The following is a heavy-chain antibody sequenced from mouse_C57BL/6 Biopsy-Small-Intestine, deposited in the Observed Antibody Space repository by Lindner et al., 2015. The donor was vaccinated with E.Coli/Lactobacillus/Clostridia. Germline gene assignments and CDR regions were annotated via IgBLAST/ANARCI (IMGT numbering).Heavy chain of an antibody. V-gene: IGHV1-42*01. CDR1: GYSFTGYY. CDR2: INPTTGGT. CDR3: ARSHAEGDY. Sequence: VQLQESGPELVRPGASVRISCKASGYSFTGYYMHWVKQSPEKSLEWIGEINPTTGGTTYNQKFRAKATLTVDKSSSTAYMRLNSLTSEDSAVYYCARSHAEGDYWGQGTTLTVSS. J-gene: IGHJ2*01.